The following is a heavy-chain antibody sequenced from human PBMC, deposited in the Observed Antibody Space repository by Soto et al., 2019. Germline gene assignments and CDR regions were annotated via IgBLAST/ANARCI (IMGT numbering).Heavy chain of an antibody. J-gene: IGHJ2*01. V-gene: IGHV1-18*01. D-gene: IGHD4-17*01. CDR3: ARRWIIDVTPYGDYSHWYFDL. CDR2: ISAYNGNT. CDR1: GYTFTSYG. Sequence: ASVKVSCKASGYTFTSYGISWVRQAPGQGLEWMGWISAYNGNTNYAQKLQGRVTMTTDTSTSTAYMELRSLRSDDTAVYYCARRWIIDVTPYGDYSHWYFDLWGRGTLVTVSS.